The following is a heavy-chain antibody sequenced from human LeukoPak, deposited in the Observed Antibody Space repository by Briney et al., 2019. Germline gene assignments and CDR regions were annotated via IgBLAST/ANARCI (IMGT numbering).Heavy chain of an antibody. CDR1: GGSISSGGYY. D-gene: IGHD5-18*01. Sequence: SQTLSLTCTVSGGSISSGGYYWSWIRQHPGKGLEWIGYIYYSGSTYYNPSLKSRVTISVDTSKNQFPLKLSSVTAADTAVYYCAVQGYSYGSYFDYWGQGTLVTVSS. CDR2: IYYSGST. CDR3: AVQGYSYGSYFDY. J-gene: IGHJ4*02. V-gene: IGHV4-31*03.